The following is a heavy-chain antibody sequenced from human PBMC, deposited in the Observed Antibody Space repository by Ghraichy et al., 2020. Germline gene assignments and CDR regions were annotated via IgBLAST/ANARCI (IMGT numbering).Heavy chain of an antibody. CDR3: ARVGGIFGDFWSGLNWFDP. CDR2: IYYSGST. CDR1: GGSISSSSYY. J-gene: IGHJ5*02. Sequence: SETLSLTCTVSGGSISSSSYYWGWIRQPPGKGLEWIGSIYYSGSTYYNPSLKSRVTISVDTSKNQFSLKLSSVTAADTAVYYCARVGGIFGDFWSGLNWFDPWGQGTLVTVSS. D-gene: IGHD3-3*01. V-gene: IGHV4-39*07.